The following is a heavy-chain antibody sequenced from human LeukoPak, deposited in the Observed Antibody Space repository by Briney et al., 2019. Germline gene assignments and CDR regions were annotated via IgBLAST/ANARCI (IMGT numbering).Heavy chain of an antibody. CDR1: GYTFTGYY. J-gene: IGHJ4*02. Sequence: GASVKVSCKASGYTFTGYYMHWVRQAPGQGLEWMGWINPNSGGTNYAQKFQGRVTMTRDTSISTAYMELSRLRSDDTAVYYCARATTAYCTGGICPNFDYWGQGTLVTVSS. CDR3: ARATTAYCTGGICPNFDY. V-gene: IGHV1-2*02. CDR2: INPNSGGT. D-gene: IGHD2-8*02.